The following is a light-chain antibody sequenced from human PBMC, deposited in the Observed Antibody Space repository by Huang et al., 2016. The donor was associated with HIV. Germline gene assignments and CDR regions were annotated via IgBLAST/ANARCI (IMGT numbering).Light chain of an antibody. CDR3: LQADISPRS. CDR2: SAS. J-gene: IGKJ5*01. Sequence: DIQITQSPSSVSASAGYPVPIPCRASQDISIWLAWYQQKPREAPTLLIHSASTLVSGVPSRFSGSGSGTNFSLTINGLRPDDFATYYCLQADISPRSFGQGTRLDIQ. CDR1: QDISIW. V-gene: IGKV1-12*01.